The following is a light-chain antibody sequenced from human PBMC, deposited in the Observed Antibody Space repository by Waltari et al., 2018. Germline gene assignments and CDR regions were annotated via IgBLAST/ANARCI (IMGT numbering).Light chain of an antibody. CDR2: GAS. CDR3: QQYNNWPPLT. J-gene: IGKJ4*01. Sequence: EIVMTQSPATLSVSPGERATFPCRASQSVSSNLAWYQQKPGQAPRLLIYGASTRATGIPARFSGSWSGTEFTLTISSMQSEDFAVYYCQQYNNWPPLTFGGGTKVEIK. V-gene: IGKV3-15*01. CDR1: QSVSSN.